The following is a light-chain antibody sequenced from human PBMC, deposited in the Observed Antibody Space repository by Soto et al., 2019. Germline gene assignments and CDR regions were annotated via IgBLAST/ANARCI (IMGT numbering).Light chain of an antibody. CDR1: QSVSSY. Sequence: EIVLTQSPATLSLSPGERATLSCRASQSVSSYLAWYQQKPGQAPRLPIYDASNRATGIPARFSGSGSGTDFTLTISSLEPEDFAVYYCQQRSNWLLTFGGGTKVDIK. J-gene: IGKJ4*01. V-gene: IGKV3-11*01. CDR3: QQRSNWLLT. CDR2: DAS.